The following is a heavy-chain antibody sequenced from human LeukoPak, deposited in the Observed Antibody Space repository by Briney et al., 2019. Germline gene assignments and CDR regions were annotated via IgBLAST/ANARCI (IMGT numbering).Heavy chain of an antibody. CDR2: ISSGSTYI. V-gene: IGHV3-21*01. J-gene: IGHJ4*02. Sequence: GGSLRLSCAASGFSFSSYSMNWVRQAPGKGLEWVSSISSGSTYIYYADSVKGRFTISRDNAKNSLYLQVSTLRAEDTAVYYCAREISSSTSFDFWGQGTLVTVSS. D-gene: IGHD2-2*01. CDR3: AREISSSTSFDF. CDR1: GFSFSSYS.